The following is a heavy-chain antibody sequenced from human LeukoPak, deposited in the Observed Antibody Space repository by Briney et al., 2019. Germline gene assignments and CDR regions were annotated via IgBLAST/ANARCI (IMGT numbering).Heavy chain of an antibody. V-gene: IGHV4-59*01. CDR2: IDYRGST. CDR1: GDSISTYY. J-gene: IGHJ5*02. Sequence: PSETLSLTCTVSGDSISTYYWSWIRQPPGKGLEWIAYIDYRGSTTYNPSLRSRVTISVDTSRNQFSLKLYSVTAADTAVYYCARRRKDLNWFDPWGQGTLVTVSS. CDR3: ARRRKDLNWFDP.